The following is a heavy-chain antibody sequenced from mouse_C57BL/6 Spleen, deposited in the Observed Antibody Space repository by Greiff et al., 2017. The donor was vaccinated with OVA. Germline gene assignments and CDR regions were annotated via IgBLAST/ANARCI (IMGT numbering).Heavy chain of an antibody. CDR2: IDPETGGT. CDR1: GYTFTDYE. J-gene: IGHJ4*01. V-gene: IGHV1-15*01. CDR3: TRSPTVVAYYAMDY. Sequence: VQLQQSGAELVRPGASVTLSCKASGYTFTDYEMHWVKQTPVHGLEWIGAIDPETGGTAYNQKFKGKAILTADKSSSTAYMELRRLTSEDSAVYYCTRSPTVVAYYAMDYWGQGTSVTVSS. D-gene: IGHD1-1*01.